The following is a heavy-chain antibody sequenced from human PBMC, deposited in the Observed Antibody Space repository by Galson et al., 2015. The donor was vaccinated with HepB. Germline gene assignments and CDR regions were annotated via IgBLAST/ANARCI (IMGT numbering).Heavy chain of an antibody. CDR1: GGSFSGYY. CDR2: INHSGST. J-gene: IGHJ6*02. CDR3: ARGMESPLRWPALYYNYAMDV. D-gene: IGHD4-23*01. V-gene: IGHV4-34*01. Sequence: ETLSLTCAVYGGSFSGYYWSWIRQPPGKGLEWIGEINHSGSTNNNPSLKSRVTISVDTSKNQFSLKLSSATAADTAVYYCARGMESPLRWPALYYNYAMDVWGQGTTVTVSS.